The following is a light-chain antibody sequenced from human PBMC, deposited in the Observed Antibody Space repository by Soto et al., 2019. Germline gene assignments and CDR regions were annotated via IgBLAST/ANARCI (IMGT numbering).Light chain of an antibody. CDR3: QQRSNWPPLT. CDR1: QSVSSY. CDR2: DAS. V-gene: IGKV3-11*01. Sequence: ILLTQSPSTLFLYPREIATLSCRASQSVSSYLAWYQQKPGQAPRLLIYDASNRATGIPARFSGSGSGTDFTLTISSLEPEDFAVYYCQQRSNWPPLTFGGGTKVDNK. J-gene: IGKJ4*01.